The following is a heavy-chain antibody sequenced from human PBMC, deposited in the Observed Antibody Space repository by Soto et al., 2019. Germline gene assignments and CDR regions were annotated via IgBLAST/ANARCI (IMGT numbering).Heavy chain of an antibody. Sequence: EVQLVESGGDLVQPGGCLRLSCAASGYTFNNYWMHWVRQDPGKGLVWVSRISSDGSSTNYADSVKGRFAISRDNAKNTVYLQMNSLRAEDTAVYYCAAMATVTTDDSFWGQGTLVTVSS. CDR1: GYTFNNYW. CDR2: ISSDGSST. J-gene: IGHJ4*02. V-gene: IGHV3-74*01. D-gene: IGHD4-4*01. CDR3: AAMATVTTDDSF.